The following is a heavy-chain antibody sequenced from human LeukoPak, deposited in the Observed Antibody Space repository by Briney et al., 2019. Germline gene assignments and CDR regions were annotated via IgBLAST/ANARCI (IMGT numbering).Heavy chain of an antibody. D-gene: IGHD1-1*01. CDR1: GSTFSSNA. V-gene: IGHV3-30-3*01. CDR3: AKEGTGIHFDY. CDR2: ISYDGGNT. J-gene: IGHJ4*02. Sequence: GRSLRLSCAASGSTFSSNAIHWVRQAPGKGLEWVAEISYDGGNTYYADSVKGRFTISRDNSKNTLYLQMNSLRAEDTAVYYCAKEGTGIHFDYWGQGTLVTVSS.